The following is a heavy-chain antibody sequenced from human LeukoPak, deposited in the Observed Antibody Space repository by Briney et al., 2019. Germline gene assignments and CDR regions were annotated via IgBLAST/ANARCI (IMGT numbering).Heavy chain of an antibody. CDR1: GGSISSSNW. CDR3: ARDTYYYDSSGPNPAFDI. D-gene: IGHD3-22*01. J-gene: IGHJ3*02. CDR2: IYHSGST. Sequence: TSGTLSLTCAVSGGSISSSNWWSWVRQPPGKGLEWIGEIYHSGSTNYNPSLKSRVTISVDTSKNQFSLKLSSVTAADTAVYYCARDTYYYDSSGPNPAFDIWGQGTMVTVSS. V-gene: IGHV4-4*02.